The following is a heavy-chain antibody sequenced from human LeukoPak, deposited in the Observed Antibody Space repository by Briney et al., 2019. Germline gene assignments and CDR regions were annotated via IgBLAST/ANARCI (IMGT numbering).Heavy chain of an antibody. V-gene: IGHV1-18*01. CDR3: ARDRRGYSGYDKMDY. CDR2: ISAYNGNT. J-gene: IGHJ4*02. Sequence: ASVKVSCKASGYTFTSYGISWVRQAPGQGLEWMGWISAYNGNTNYAQKHQGRVTMTTDTSTSTAYMELRSLRSDDTAVYYCARDRRGYSGYDKMDYWGQGTLVTVSS. CDR1: GYTFTSYG. D-gene: IGHD5-12*01.